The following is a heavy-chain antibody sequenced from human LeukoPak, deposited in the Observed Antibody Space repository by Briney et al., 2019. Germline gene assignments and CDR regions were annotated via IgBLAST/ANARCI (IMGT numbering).Heavy chain of an antibody. J-gene: IGHJ4*02. CDR1: GFTFSSYG. CDR3: AKVITYYYDSSGYYLDY. V-gene: IGHV3-33*06. D-gene: IGHD3-22*01. Sequence: PGGSLRLSCAASGFTFSSYGMHWVRQAPGKGLEWVAVIWYDGSNKYYADSVKGRFTISRDNSKNTLYLQMNSLRAEDTAVYYCAKVITYYYDSSGYYLDYWGQGTLVTVSS. CDR2: IWYDGSNK.